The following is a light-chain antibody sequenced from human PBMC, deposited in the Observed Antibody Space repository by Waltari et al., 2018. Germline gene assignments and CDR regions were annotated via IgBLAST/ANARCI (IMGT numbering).Light chain of an antibody. CDR3: HQRSNWPIT. Sequence: EIVLTQSPATLSLSPGDRATLSCRASQSVDSYLLGYQQEPGQTPRLLISGASNRATGIPARFSGSGSGTDFTLTIDSLESEDFAVYYCHQRSNWPITFGQGTRLEIK. CDR1: QSVDSY. J-gene: IGKJ5*01. V-gene: IGKV3-11*01. CDR2: GAS.